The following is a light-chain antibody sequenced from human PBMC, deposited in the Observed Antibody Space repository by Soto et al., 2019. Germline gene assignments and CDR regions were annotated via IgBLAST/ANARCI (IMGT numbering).Light chain of an antibody. J-gene: IGLJ1*01. CDR1: SSNIGNNY. CDR3: GTWDRSLSASYV. V-gene: IGLV1-51*02. Sequence: NSSNIGNNYVSWYQQLPGTAPRLLSYENNKRPSWIPDRFSGSTSGTSATLGITGLHSGVEAEYDCGTWDRSLSASYVFGTRTTFT. CDR2: ENN.